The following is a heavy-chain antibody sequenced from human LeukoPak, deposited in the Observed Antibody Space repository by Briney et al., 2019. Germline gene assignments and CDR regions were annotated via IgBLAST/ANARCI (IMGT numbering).Heavy chain of an antibody. CDR2: ISSSGSTI. J-gene: IGHJ4*02. D-gene: IGHD6-13*01. CDR3: ARVEAAAVPDY. CDR1: GFTFSDYY. V-gene: IGHV3-11*01. Sequence: GGSLRLSCAASGFTFSDYYMSWIRQAPGKGLEWVSYISSSGSTIYYADSVKGRFTISRDNAKNSLYLQMNSLRVEDTAVYYCARVEAAAVPDYWGQGTLVTVSS.